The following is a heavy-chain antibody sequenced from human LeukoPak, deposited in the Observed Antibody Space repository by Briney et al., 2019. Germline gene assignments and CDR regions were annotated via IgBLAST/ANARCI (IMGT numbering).Heavy chain of an antibody. D-gene: IGHD2-21*02. Sequence: GASVKVSCKASGYTFTSYDINWVRQATGQGLEWMGWMNPNSGNTGYAQKFQGRVIMTRNTSISTAYMELSSLRSEDTAVYYCARGCFNFGGDCYSDYWGQGTLVTVSS. CDR1: GYTFTSYD. CDR3: ARGCFNFGGDCYSDY. J-gene: IGHJ4*02. V-gene: IGHV1-8*01. CDR2: MNPNSGNT.